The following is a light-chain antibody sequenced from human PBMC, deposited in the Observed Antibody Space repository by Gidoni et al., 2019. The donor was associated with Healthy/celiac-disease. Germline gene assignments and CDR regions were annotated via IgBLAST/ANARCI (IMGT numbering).Light chain of an antibody. J-gene: IGKJ1*01. CDR3: QQYNNCPWT. CDR2: GAS. V-gene: IGKV3-15*01. CDR1: QSVSSD. Sequence: EIVMTQSPATLSVSPGERATLSCRASQSVSSDLAWYQQRPGQAPRLLIYGASTRATGIPARFSGRGSGTEFTLTISSLQSEDFAVYYCQQYNNCPWTFGQGTKVEIK.